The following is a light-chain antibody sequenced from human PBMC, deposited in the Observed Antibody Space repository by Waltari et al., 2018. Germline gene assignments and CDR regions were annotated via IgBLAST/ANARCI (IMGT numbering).Light chain of an antibody. CDR3: ASYIPGSTLV. CDR1: STDVSRYNY. Sequence: QSALTQPASVAGSPAQSITTSCTGSSTDVSRYNYVSWYQQFPDRAPKLMIYDVTNRPSGVSNRFSGSKSANTASLTISGLQPEDEADYYCASYIPGSTLVFGGGTKLTVL. J-gene: IGLJ3*02. CDR2: DVT. V-gene: IGLV2-14*01.